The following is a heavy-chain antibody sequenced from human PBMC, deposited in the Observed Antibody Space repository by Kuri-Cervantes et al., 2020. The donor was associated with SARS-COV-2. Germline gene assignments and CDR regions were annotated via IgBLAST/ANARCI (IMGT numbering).Heavy chain of an antibody. CDR2: ISSSSSYI. J-gene: IGHJ4*02. Sequence: GESLKISCTASGFTFGDYAMSWVLQAPGKGLEWVSSISSSSSYIYYADSVKGRFTISRDNAKNSLYLQMNSLRAEDTAVYYCARGELGISDYWGQGTLVTVSS. V-gene: IGHV3-21*01. D-gene: IGHD7-27*01. CDR3: ARGELGISDY. CDR1: GFTFGDYA.